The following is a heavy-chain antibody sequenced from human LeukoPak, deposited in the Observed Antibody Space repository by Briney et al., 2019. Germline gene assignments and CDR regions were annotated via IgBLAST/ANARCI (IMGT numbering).Heavy chain of an antibody. CDR1: EDTFSSHW. J-gene: IGHJ3*02. Sequence: GESLKISCQGSEDTFSSHWIGWVRQMPGKGLEWMGIIYPGDSDTRYSPSFEGRATISADRSINTAYLQWSSLRASDTAMYYCARYGRSAAYSHGFDMWGQGTMVTVSS. CDR2: IYPGDSDT. V-gene: IGHV5-51*01. D-gene: IGHD3-16*01. CDR3: ARYGRSAAYSHGFDM.